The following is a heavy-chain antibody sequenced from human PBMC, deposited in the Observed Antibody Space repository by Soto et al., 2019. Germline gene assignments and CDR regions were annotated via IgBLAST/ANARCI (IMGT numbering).Heavy chain of an antibody. Sequence: QVQLVQSAAEVKKPGASVKVSCKASGYTFTSYGISWVRQAPGQGLEWMGWISANNGNTKYAQNFQGRVTMTTDTSTSTAYMELRSLRSDDTAVYYCARAYSPGLFDPWGQGTLVTVSS. V-gene: IGHV1-18*01. J-gene: IGHJ5*02. CDR2: ISANNGNT. CDR1: GYTFTSYG. CDR3: ARAYSPGLFDP. D-gene: IGHD2-15*01.